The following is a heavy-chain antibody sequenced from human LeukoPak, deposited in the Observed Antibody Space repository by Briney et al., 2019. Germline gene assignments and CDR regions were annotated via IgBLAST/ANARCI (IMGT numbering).Heavy chain of an antibody. D-gene: IGHD4-23*01. CDR3: ASNNVGNLNEAFDI. CDR2: IYYVGST. J-gene: IGHJ3*02. V-gene: IGHV4-59*01. CDR1: GDSISRYY. Sequence: SETLSLTCSVSGDSISRYYWSWIRQPPGKGLEWIGYIYYVGSTNSNPSLKSRVTISIDTSKKQFSLKLTSVTAADTAVYFCASNNVGNLNEAFDIWGQGKMVTVSS.